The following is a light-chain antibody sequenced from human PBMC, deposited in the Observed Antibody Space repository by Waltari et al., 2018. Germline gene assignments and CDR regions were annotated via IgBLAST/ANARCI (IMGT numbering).Light chain of an antibody. Sequence: DIQMTQFPSSVSASVGDSVTITCRASQDISRWLAWYQQKPGKATKFLIYGASNLQSGVPSRFSGSGSGTDFTLTISSLQPEDFATYYCQQANSFPLTFGGGTKVEIK. CDR3: QQANSFPLT. CDR1: QDISRW. CDR2: GAS. V-gene: IGKV1-12*01. J-gene: IGKJ4*01.